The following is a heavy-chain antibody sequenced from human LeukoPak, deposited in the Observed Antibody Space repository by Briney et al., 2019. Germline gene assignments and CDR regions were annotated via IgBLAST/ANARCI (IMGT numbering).Heavy chain of an antibody. V-gene: IGHV3-48*01. D-gene: IGHD6-13*01. J-gene: IGHJ4*02. CDR1: GFTFSSYS. CDR3: ARTYSSSWYYFDY. CDR2: ISSSSSTI. Sequence: GGSLRLSCAASGFTFSSYSMNWVRQAPGKGLEWVSYISSSSSTIYYADSVKGRFTISRDNAKNSLYLQMNSLRAEDTAVYYCARTYSSSWYYFDYWGQGTLVTVSS.